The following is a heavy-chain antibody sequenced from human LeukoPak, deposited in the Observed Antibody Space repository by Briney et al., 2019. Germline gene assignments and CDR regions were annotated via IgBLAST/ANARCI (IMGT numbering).Heavy chain of an antibody. D-gene: IGHD4-17*01. Sequence: GASVKVSCKASGYTFTGYYMYWVRQAPGQGLEWMGWTNPNSGGTNYAQKFQGRVTMTRDTSISTAYMELSRLRSDDTAVYYCAREGNYGDYEGFDYWGQGTLVTVSS. V-gene: IGHV1-2*02. CDR2: TNPNSGGT. CDR3: AREGNYGDYEGFDY. CDR1: GYTFTGYY. J-gene: IGHJ4*02.